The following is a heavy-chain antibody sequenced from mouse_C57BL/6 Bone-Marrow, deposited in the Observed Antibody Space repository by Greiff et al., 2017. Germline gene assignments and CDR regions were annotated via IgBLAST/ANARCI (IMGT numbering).Heavy chain of an antibody. J-gene: IGHJ4*01. V-gene: IGHV2-9-1*01. Sequence: VHLVESGPGLVAPSQSLSITCTVSGFSLTSYAISWVRQPPGKGLEWLGVIWTGGGTNYNSALKSRLSISKDTSKSQVFLKMNSLPTDDTASYYCARKYYGSNSSYAMDYWGQGTSVTVSS. CDR2: IWTGGGT. D-gene: IGHD1-1*01. CDR3: ARKYYGSNSSYAMDY. CDR1: GFSLTSYA.